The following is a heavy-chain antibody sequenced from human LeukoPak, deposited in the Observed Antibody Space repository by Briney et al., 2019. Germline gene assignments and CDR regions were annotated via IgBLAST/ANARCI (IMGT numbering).Heavy chain of an antibody. V-gene: IGHV4-4*07. CDR3: ARDPLATVGYYFDY. CDR2: IYTSGST. Sequence: SETLSLTCTVSGGSISSYYWTWIRQPAGKGLEWIGRIYTSGSTNYSPSLKSRVTMSVDTSKNQFSLKLSSVTAADTAVYYCARDPLATVGYYFDYWGQGTLVTVSS. CDR1: GGSISSYY. J-gene: IGHJ4*02. D-gene: IGHD4-23*01.